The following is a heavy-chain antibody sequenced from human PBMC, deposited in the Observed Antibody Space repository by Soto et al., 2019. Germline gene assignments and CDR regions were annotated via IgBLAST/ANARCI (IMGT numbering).Heavy chain of an antibody. CDR2: IWYDGSNK. D-gene: IGHD2-21*02. J-gene: IGHJ5*02. V-gene: IGHV3-33*01. Sequence: QVQLVESGGGVVQPGRSLRLSCAASGFTFSSYGMHWVRQAPGKGLEWVAVIWYDGSNKYYADSVKGRFTISRDNSKNTLYLQMNSLRAEDTAVYYCARDKAYPGGDCYPPWFDPWGQGTLVTVSS. CDR1: GFTFSSYG. CDR3: ARDKAYPGGDCYPPWFDP.